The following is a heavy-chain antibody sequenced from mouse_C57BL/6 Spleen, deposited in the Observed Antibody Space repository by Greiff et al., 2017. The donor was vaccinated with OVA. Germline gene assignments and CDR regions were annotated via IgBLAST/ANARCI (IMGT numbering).Heavy chain of an antibody. D-gene: IGHD1-1*01. V-gene: IGHV2-6*03. CDR2: IWSDGST. Sequence: QVQLKQSGPGLVAPSQSLSITCTVSGFSLTSYGVHWVRQPPGKGLEWLVVIWSDGSTTYNSALKSRLSISKDNSKSQVFLKMNSLQTDDTAMYYCARGSYYYGSSYVQYFDVWGTGTTVTVSS. J-gene: IGHJ1*03. CDR3: ARGSYYYGSSYVQYFDV. CDR1: GFSLTSYG.